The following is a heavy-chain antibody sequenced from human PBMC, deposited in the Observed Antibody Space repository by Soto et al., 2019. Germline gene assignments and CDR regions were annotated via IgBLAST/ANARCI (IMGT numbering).Heavy chain of an antibody. CDR2: IKQDGSEK. D-gene: IGHD2-2*01. CDR1: GFTFSSYW. J-gene: IGHJ6*03. Sequence: GGSLRLSCAASGFTFSSYWMSWVRQAPGKGLEWVAYIKQDGSEKYYVDSVKGRFTISRDNAKNLLYLQMNSLRAEDTAVYYFARVSHCSSTSCYVYYYYYYMDVWGKGTTVTVSS. CDR3: ARVSHCSSTSCYVYYYYYYMDV. V-gene: IGHV3-7*01.